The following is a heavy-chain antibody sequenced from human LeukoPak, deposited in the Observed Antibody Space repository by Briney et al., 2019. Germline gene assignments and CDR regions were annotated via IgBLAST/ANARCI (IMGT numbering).Heavy chain of an antibody. CDR1: GYSISSGYY. J-gene: IGHJ4*02. CDR3: ASQTYYDFWSGYYMEFDY. D-gene: IGHD3-3*01. Sequence: SETLSLTCAASGYSISSGYYWGWLRQPPGKGLEWIGSIYHSGSTYYNPSLKSRVPISVDTSKNQFSLELSSVTAADTAVYYCASQTYYDFWSGYYMEFDYWGQGTLVTVSS. CDR2: IYHSGST. V-gene: IGHV4-38-2*01.